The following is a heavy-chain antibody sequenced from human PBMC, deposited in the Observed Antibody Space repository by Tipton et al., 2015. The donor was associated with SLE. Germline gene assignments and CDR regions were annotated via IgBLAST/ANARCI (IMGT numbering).Heavy chain of an antibody. D-gene: IGHD3-16*01. CDR2: IKQDGSEI. J-gene: IGHJ4*02. CDR3: ARDHEGGFDY. V-gene: IGHV3-7*01. Sequence: SLRLSCTASGFTFSHYWMNWVRQAPGEGREWVANIKQDGSEIHYLDSVKGRFTISRDNVNNLLYLQMNSLRAEDTAVYYCARDHEGGFDYWGQGSLVTVSS. CDR1: GFTFSHYW.